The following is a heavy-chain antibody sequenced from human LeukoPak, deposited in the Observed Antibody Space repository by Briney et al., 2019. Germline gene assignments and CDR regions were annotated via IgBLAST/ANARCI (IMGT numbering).Heavy chain of an antibody. CDR3: GRHLYYDSSGYVDY. V-gene: IGHV4-39*07. CDR2: IYYSGST. Sequence: PSETLSLTCTVSGGSISSSSYYWGWIRQPPGKGLEWIGSIYYSGSTYYNPSLKSRVTISVDTSKNQFSLKLSSVTAADTAVYYCGRHLYYDSSGYVDYWGQGIRVTVSS. D-gene: IGHD3-22*01. CDR1: GGSISSSSYY. J-gene: IGHJ4*02.